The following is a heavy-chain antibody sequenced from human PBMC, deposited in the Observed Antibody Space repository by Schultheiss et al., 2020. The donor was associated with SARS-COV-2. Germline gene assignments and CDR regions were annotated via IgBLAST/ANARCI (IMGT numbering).Heavy chain of an antibody. V-gene: IGHV4-39*07. CDR3: AGSYYSIGAFDI. D-gene: IGHD1-26*01. CDR1: GASISSSSYY. CDR2: IYYSGST. Sequence: SETLSLTCTVSGASISSSSYYWGWIRQPPGKGLEWIGSIYYSGSTYYNPSLKSRVTISVDTSKNQFSLKLSSVTAADTAVYYCAGSYYSIGAFDIWGQGTMVTVSS. J-gene: IGHJ3*02.